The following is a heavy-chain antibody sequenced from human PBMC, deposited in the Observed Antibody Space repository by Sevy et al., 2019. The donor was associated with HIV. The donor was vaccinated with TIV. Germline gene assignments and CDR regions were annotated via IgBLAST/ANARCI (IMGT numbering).Heavy chain of an antibody. V-gene: IGHV3-7*01. CDR3: ARDDGNYYFHY. J-gene: IGHJ4*02. Sequence: GGSLRLSCAASGFTFSKYWMGWVRRAPGKGLEWVANIKHDAGQKYYVDSVKGRFTISRDNAKNSLYLQMNSLRAEDTAVYFCARDDGNYYFHYWGQGTLVTVSS. CDR2: IKHDAGQK. D-gene: IGHD1-7*01. CDR1: GFTFSKYW.